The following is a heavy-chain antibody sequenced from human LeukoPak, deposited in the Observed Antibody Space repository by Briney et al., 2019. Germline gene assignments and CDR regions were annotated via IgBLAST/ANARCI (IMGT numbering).Heavy chain of an antibody. D-gene: IGHD6-13*01. CDR2: IYSGGST. CDR3: AREHSSSWYPNYYYYYYMDV. V-gene: IGHV3-21*01. Sequence: GGSLRLSCAASGFTFSSYSMNWVRQAPGKGLEWVSVIYSGGSTYFADSVKGRFTISRDNAKNSLYLQMNSLRAEDTAVYYCAREHSSSWYPNYYYYYYMDVWGKGTTVTISS. J-gene: IGHJ6*03. CDR1: GFTFSSYS.